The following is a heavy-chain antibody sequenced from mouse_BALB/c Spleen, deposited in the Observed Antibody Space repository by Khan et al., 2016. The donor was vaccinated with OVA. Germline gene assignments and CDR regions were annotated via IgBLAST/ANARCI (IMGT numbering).Heavy chain of an antibody. CDR1: GFTFSGFG. CDR2: ISSDSNTI. CDR3: ARTGYYYFDY. J-gene: IGHJ2*01. V-gene: IGHV5-17*02. D-gene: IGHD2-3*01. Sequence: EVELVESGGGLVQTGGSRKLSCAASGFTFSGFGMHWVRQAPEKGLEWVAYISSDSNTIYYADTVKGRFTISRDNPKNTLFLQITSLRSEDTAMYYCARTGYYYFDYWGQGTTLTVSS.